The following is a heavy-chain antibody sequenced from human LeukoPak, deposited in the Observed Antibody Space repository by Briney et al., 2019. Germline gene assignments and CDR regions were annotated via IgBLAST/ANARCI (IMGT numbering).Heavy chain of an antibody. CDR1: GYTFTGYY. J-gene: IGHJ4*02. V-gene: IGHV1-2*02. Sequence: ASLRVSCKASGYTFTGYYMHWVRQAPGQGLEWMGWINPNSGITNYAQRFQGRVTMTRDTSISTAYMDLSRLRYDDTAVYYCASDRDGYCTNGVCYLDYSGQGTLVTVSS. CDR2: INPNSGIT. CDR3: ASDRDGYCTNGVCYLDY. D-gene: IGHD2-8*01.